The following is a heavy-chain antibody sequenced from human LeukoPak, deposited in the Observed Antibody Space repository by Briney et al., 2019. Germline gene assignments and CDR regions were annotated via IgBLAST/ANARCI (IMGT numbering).Heavy chain of an antibody. V-gene: IGHV1-18*01. CDR3: ARDKNYRFDY. D-gene: IGHD3-16*02. CDR1: GYTFTSFG. Sequence: ASVKVSCKASGYTFTSFGIRWGRQAPGEGLEWMGWISANSGKTNYAQRFQGRVTMTRETSSSTVYMELRSLRSDDTAVYFCARDKNYRFDYWGQGTLVSVTS. CDR2: ISANSGKT. J-gene: IGHJ4*02.